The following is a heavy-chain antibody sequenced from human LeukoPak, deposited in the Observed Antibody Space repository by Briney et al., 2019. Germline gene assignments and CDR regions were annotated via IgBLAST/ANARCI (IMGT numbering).Heavy chain of an antibody. CDR3: ARAPLGMVRGVTMDV. J-gene: IGHJ6*03. CDR1: GFTFGDYA. CDR2: ISSSGSTI. Sequence: GGSLRLSCTTSGFTFGDYAMNWFRQAPGKGLEWISYISSSGSTIYYAGSVKGRFTISRDNAKNSLYLQMNSLRAEEKAVYYCARAPLGMVRGVTMDVWGKGTTVTVSS. V-gene: IGHV3-11*01. D-gene: IGHD3-10*01.